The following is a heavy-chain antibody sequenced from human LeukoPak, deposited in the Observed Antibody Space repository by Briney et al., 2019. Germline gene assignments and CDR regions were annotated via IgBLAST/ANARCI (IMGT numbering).Heavy chain of an antibody. Sequence: GASVKVSCKASGGTFSSYAISWVRQAPGQGLEWMGGIIPIFDTANYAQKFQGRVTITADESTSTAYMELSSLRSEDTAVYYCAREGYSYGQGGYYFDYWGQGTLVTVSS. CDR2: IIPIFDTA. CDR3: AREGYSYGQGGYYFDY. CDR1: GGTFSSYA. V-gene: IGHV1-69*13. J-gene: IGHJ4*02. D-gene: IGHD5-18*01.